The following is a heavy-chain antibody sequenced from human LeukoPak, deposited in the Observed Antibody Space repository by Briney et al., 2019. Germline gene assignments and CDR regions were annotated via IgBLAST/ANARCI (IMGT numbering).Heavy chain of an antibody. CDR3: AKETRTGYCSSTSCYGGAFDI. CDR2: ISYDGSNK. CDR1: GFTFSSYG. V-gene: IGHV3-30*18. D-gene: IGHD2-2*01. Sequence: GRSLRLSCAASGFTFSSYGMHWVRQAPGKGLEWVAVISYDGSNKYYADSVKGRFIISRDNSKNTLYLQMNSLRAEDTAVYYCAKETRTGYCSSTSCYGGAFDIWGQGTMVTVSS. J-gene: IGHJ3*02.